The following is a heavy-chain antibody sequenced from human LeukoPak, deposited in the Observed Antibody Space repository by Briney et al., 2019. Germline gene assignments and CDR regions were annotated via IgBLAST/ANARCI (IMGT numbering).Heavy chain of an antibody. CDR3: ATDVETGS. J-gene: IGHJ5*02. CDR2: INPKSGDS. D-gene: IGHD2-21*02. CDR1: GYTFIDDY. Sequence: ASVKVSCKASGYTFIDDYIYWLRQAPGQGPEYMGWINPKSGDSRFVEKFQGRVTLTRDTSIRTTYSELKRLRCDDTAVYYCATDVETGSWGQGTLVTVSS. V-gene: IGHV1-2*02.